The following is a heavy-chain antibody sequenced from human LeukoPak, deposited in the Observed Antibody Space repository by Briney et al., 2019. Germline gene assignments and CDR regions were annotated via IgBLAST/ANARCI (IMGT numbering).Heavy chain of an antibody. Sequence: GGSLRLSCAASGFTFSSYAMSWVRQAPGKGLEWVSAISGSGGSTYYADSVKGRFTISRDNSKNTLYLQMNSLRAEDTAVYYCAKEGYDYKNYDVVYYMDVWGKGTTVTVSS. CDR3: AKEGYDYKNYDVVYYMDV. J-gene: IGHJ6*03. CDR1: GFTFSSYA. CDR2: ISGSGGST. D-gene: IGHD4-11*01. V-gene: IGHV3-23*01.